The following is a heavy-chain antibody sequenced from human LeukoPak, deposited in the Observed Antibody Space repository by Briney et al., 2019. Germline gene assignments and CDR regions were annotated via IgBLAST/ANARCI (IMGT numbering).Heavy chain of an antibody. CDR2: ISGDGGST. J-gene: IGHJ4*02. V-gene: IGHV3-43*02. D-gene: IGHD1-14*01. CDR1: GFTFDDYA. CDR3: ATETNGRHYDY. Sequence: GGSLRLSCAASGFTFDDYAMHWVRQAPGNGLEWVSLISGDGGSTYYADSVKGRFTISRDNANNFLYLQMNSLRAEDTAVYYCATETNGRHYDYWGQGTLLTVSS.